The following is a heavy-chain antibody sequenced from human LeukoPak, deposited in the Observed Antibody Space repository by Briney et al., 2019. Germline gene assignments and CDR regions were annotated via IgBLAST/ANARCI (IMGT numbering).Heavy chain of an antibody. CDR1: GGTFSSYA. V-gene: IGHV1-69*04. CDR2: IIPILGIA. J-gene: IGHJ4*02. Sequence: ASVTVSCKASGGTFSSYAISWVRQAPGQGLEWMGRIIPILGIANYAQKFQGRVTITADKSTSTAYMELSSLRSEDTAVYYCARDPARGDSSGYISWGQGTLVTVSS. CDR3: ARDPARGDSSGYIS. D-gene: IGHD3-22*01.